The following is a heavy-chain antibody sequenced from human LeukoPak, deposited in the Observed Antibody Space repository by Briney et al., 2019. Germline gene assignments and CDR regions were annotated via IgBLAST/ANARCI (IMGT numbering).Heavy chain of an antibody. Sequence: PSETLSLTCTVSGDSISSYYWNWIRQPPGKGLEWIGYIYYSGSTNYNPSLKSRVTISVDTSKNQFSLKLSSVTAAGTAVYYCARDPIAAAALGAFDIWGQGTMVTVSS. D-gene: IGHD6-13*01. CDR2: IYYSGST. V-gene: IGHV4-59*01. CDR3: ARDPIAAAALGAFDI. J-gene: IGHJ3*02. CDR1: GDSISSYY.